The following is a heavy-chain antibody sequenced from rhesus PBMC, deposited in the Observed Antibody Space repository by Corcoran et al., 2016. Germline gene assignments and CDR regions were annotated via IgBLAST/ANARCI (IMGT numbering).Heavy chain of an antibody. V-gene: IGHV3-136*01. CDR2: ISYTGKTI. CDR3: TRITAAAGRKYYFDY. Sequence: EVQLVESGGGLVQPGGSLRLSCAASGFTFSSYDMSWVRQAPGKGLEWVSFISYTGKTINYADSVKGRFTISRDNAKNSLYLQMSSLRAEDTAVYYCTRITAAAGRKYYFDYWGQGVLVTVSS. CDR1: GFTFSSYD. J-gene: IGHJ4*01. D-gene: IGHD6-25*01.